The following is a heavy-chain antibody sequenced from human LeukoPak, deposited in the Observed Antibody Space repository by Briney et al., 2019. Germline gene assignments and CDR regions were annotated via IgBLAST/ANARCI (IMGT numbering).Heavy chain of an antibody. CDR1: GGTFSSYA. CDR2: IIPIFGTA. CDR3: ARVGRDILTGYPDYYYMDV. J-gene: IGHJ6*03. V-gene: IGHV1-69*13. Sequence: ASVKVSCKASGGTFSSYAISWVRQAPGQGLEWMGGIIPIFGTANYAQKFQGRVTITADESTSTAYMELSSLRSEDTAVYYCARVGRDILTGYPDYYYMDVWGKGTTVTISS. D-gene: IGHD3-9*01.